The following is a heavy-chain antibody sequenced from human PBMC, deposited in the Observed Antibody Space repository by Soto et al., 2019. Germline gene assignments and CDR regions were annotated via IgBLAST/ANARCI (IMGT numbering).Heavy chain of an antibody. V-gene: IGHV3-48*02. D-gene: IGHD2-15*01. J-gene: IGHJ4*02. Sequence: PGGSLRLSCAASGFTFSGYGMNLVRQAPGKGLEWVSYISTSSDTIYYADSVKGRLTISRDNAKNSLYLQMNSLRDEDTAVYYCARVTYCSGRSCYLFDYWGQGTLVTVSS. CDR1: GFTFSGYG. CDR3: ARVTYCSGRSCYLFDY. CDR2: ISTSSDTI.